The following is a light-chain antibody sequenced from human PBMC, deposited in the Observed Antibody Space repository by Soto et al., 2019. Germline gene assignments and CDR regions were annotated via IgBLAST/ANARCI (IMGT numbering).Light chain of an antibody. CDR1: QTVSSNY. CDR3: QQYGSSPPYT. Sequence: EIVLTQSPGTLSLSPGEGATLSCRASQTVSSNYLAWYQQKRGQVPRLLIYGASSRATGIPDRFGGSGSGTDFTLTISRLEPEDFAVYYCQQYGSSPPYTFGQGTKLEIK. V-gene: IGKV3-20*01. J-gene: IGKJ2*01. CDR2: GAS.